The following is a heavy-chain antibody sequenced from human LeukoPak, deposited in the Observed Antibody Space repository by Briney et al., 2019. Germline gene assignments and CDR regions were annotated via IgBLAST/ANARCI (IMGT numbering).Heavy chain of an antibody. CDR3: ARGYYDSSGYPSFDY. CDR1: GGTFSSYA. Sequence: VASVKVSCKASGGTFSSYAISWVRQAPGQVLEWMGGMIPIFGTANYAQKFQGRVTITADESTSTAYMELSSLRSEDTAVYYCARGYYDSSGYPSFDYWGQGTLVTVSS. CDR2: MIPIFGTA. V-gene: IGHV1-69*13. J-gene: IGHJ4*02. D-gene: IGHD3-22*01.